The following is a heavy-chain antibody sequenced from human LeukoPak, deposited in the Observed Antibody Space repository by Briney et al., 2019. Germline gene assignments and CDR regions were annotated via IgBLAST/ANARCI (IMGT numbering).Heavy chain of an antibody. D-gene: IGHD6-19*01. CDR2: ISGGGGST. CDR3: AKAYRPAVAGDFDC. CDR1: GFTFSSYA. Sequence: GGSLRLSCAASGFTFSSYAMTWVRQAPGKGLEWVSAISGGGGSTHYADSVKGRFTISRDNSKNTLYLQMNSLRVEDTALYYCAKAYRPAVAGDFDCWGQGTLVTVSS. V-gene: IGHV3-23*01. J-gene: IGHJ4*02.